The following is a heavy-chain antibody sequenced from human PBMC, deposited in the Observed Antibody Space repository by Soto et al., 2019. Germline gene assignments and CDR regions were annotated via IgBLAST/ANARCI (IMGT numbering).Heavy chain of an antibody. CDR2: IYYSGST. Sequence: QLQLQESGPGLVKPSETLSLTCTVSGGSFSGSSYYWVWIRQPPGKWLEWIGSIYYSGSTYYNPALKSRVTITVDTSKINFCLKLSSVTAADTAVYYCVRSFAVITTLDYFDYWCQGTPVTVSS. CDR1: GGSFSGSSYY. V-gene: IGHV4-39*01. D-gene: IGHD3-22*01. CDR3: VRSFAVITTLDYFDY. J-gene: IGHJ4*02.